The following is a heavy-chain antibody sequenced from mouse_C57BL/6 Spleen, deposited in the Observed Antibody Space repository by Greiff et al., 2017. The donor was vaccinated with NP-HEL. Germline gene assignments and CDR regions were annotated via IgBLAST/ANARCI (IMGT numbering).Heavy chain of an antibody. CDR1: GYTFTEYT. J-gene: IGHJ4*01. D-gene: IGHD2-12*01. CDR2: FYPGSGSI. V-gene: IGHV1-62-2*01. CDR3: ARHSYVYYAMDY. Sequence: VQLQQSGAELVKPGASVKMSCKASGYTFTEYTIHWVKQRSGQGLEWIGWFYPGSGSIKYNEKFKDKATLSADKAFITVYMELSRLTSEDSAVNFCARHSYVYYAMDYWGQGPSVTVSS.